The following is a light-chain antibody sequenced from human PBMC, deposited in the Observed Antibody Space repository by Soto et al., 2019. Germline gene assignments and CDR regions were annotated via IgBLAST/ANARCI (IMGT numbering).Light chain of an antibody. V-gene: IGKV1-8*01. CDR1: QGISNY. Sequence: AIQMTQSPSSFSASTGDRVTITCRASQGISNYLAWYQQKPGNAPKLLISAASTLQSGVPSRFSGSGSGTDFTLTISFLQSEDFATYYCQQYYSYPPTFGQGTKVEIK. CDR3: QQYYSYPPT. CDR2: AAS. J-gene: IGKJ1*01.